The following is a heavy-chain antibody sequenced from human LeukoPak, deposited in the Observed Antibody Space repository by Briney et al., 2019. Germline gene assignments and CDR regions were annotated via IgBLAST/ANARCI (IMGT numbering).Heavy chain of an antibody. Sequence: SETLSLTCTVSGGSISSGGYYWSWIRQHPGKGLEWIGYIYYSGSTYYNPSLKSRVTISVDASKNQFSLKLSSVTAADTAVYYCARCARRYSFDYWGQGTLVTVSS. D-gene: IGHD6-6*01. CDR1: GGSISSGGYY. CDR2: IYYSGST. CDR3: ARCARRYSFDY. V-gene: IGHV4-31*03. J-gene: IGHJ4*02.